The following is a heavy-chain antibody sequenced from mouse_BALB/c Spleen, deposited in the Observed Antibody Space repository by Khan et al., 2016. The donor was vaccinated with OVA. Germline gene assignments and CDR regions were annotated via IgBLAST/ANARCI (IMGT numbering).Heavy chain of an antibody. D-gene: IGHD1-1*02. J-gene: IGHJ3*01. Sequence: QVQLQQSGAELVRPGTSVKVSCKASGYAFNNYMIEWVKQRPGQGLEWIGVINPGSGDTKYNEKIKGKATLTADKSSNTAYMKLSSLTSDDSAVYFCARGGYGSLAYWGQGTLVTVSA. V-gene: IGHV1-54*01. CDR1: GYAFNNYM. CDR3: ARGGYGSLAY. CDR2: INPGSGDT.